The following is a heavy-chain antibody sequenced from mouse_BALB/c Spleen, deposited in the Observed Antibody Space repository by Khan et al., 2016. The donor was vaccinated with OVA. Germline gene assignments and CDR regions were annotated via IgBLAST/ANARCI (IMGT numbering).Heavy chain of an antibody. V-gene: IGHV1-4*01. CDR2: INPSNGYT. CDR3: VRDGAYHRNDGWFAY. Sequence: QVQLQQSGAELARPGASVKMSCKASGYTFTSYTIHWIKLRPGQGLEWIGFINPSNGYTNYNQKFKDKATLTADKSSTTVYMQLSSLTSVDSAVYNCVRDGAYHRNDGWFAYWGQGTLVTVSA. CDR1: GYTFTSYT. D-gene: IGHD2-14*01. J-gene: IGHJ3*01.